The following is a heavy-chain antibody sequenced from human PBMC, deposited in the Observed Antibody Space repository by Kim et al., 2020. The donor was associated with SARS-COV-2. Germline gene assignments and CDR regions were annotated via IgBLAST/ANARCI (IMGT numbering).Heavy chain of an antibody. J-gene: IGHJ4*02. V-gene: IGHV3-23*01. D-gene: IGHD4-17*01. CDR1: GFSFSSFA. Sequence: GGSLRLSCEASGFSFSSFAMSWFRQSPGKGLEWVSAIHGSGVITYYADSVKGRFTISRDNSKNTLYLHMNSLRAEDTAVYFCAKDQGNDYGDQLDYWGQGILVTVSS. CDR3: AKDQGNDYGDQLDY. CDR2: IHGSGVIT.